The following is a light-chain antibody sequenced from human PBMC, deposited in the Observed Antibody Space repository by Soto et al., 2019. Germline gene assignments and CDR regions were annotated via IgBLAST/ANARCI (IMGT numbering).Light chain of an antibody. CDR3: QQRSNWIT. V-gene: IGKV3-11*01. CDR2: DAS. CDR1: QSVSIY. J-gene: IGKJ5*01. Sequence: EIVLTQSPATLSLSPGERATLSCRASQSVSIYLAWYQQKPGQAPRLLIYDASNRATGIPAKFSGSGSGTDFTLTISSLEPEDSAVYYCQQRSNWITFGQGTRLEIK.